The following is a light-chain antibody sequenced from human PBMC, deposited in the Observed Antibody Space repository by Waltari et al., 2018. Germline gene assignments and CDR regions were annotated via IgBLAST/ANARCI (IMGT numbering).Light chain of an antibody. V-gene: IGKV1-5*03. Sequence: DIQMTMSTSILSASVGDSVTITCRATQSISTDLAWYQQKPGKAPNLLIYKASILKSGVSSRFSGSGSGTQFTLTISSLQPGDFATYFCQQYNTYSSFGQGTKLEIK. CDR1: QSISTD. J-gene: IGKJ2*01. CDR3: QQYNTYSS. CDR2: KAS.